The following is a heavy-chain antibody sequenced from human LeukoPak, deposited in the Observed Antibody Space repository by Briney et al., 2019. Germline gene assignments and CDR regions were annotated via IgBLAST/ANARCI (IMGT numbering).Heavy chain of an antibody. J-gene: IGHJ4*02. CDR1: GFTFSSYG. CDR2: IWYDGSNK. V-gene: IGHV3-33*06. CDR3: AKNYGDYVGYFDY. Sequence: GRSLRLSCAASGFTFSSYGMHWVRQAPGKGLEGVAVIWYDGSNKYYADSVKGRFTISRDNSKNTLYLQMNSLRAEDTAVYYCAKNYGDYVGYFDYWGQGTLVTVSS. D-gene: IGHD4-17*01.